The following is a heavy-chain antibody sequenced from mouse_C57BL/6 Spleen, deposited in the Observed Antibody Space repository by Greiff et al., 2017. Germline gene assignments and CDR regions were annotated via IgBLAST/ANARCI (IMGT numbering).Heavy chain of an antibody. CDR3: ARRGDDYGYWYFDV. J-gene: IGHJ1*03. D-gene: IGHD2-4*01. CDR2: IDPSDSET. Sequence: QVQLKQPGAELVRPGSSVKLSCKASGYTFTSYWMHWVKQRPIQGLEWIGNIDPSDSETHYNQKFKDKATLTVDKSSSTAYMQLSSLTSEDSAVYYCARRGDDYGYWYFDVWGTGTTVTVSS. V-gene: IGHV1-52*01. CDR1: GYTFTSYW.